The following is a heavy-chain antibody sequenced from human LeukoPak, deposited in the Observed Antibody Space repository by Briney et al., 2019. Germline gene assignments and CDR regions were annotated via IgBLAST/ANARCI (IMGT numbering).Heavy chain of an antibody. CDR1: GYTFTSYA. V-gene: IGHV1-3*01. Sequence: ASVKVSCKASGYTFTSYAMHWVRQAPGQRLEWMGWINAGNGNTKYSQKFQGRVTITRDTSASTAYMELSSLRSEDTAVYYCARGADIVATIGGLNYWGQGSLVTVSS. CDR2: INAGNGNT. CDR3: ARGADIVATIGGLNY. J-gene: IGHJ4*02. D-gene: IGHD5-12*01.